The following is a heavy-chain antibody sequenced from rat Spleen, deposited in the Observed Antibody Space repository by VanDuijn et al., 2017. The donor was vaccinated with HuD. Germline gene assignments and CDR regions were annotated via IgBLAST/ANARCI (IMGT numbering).Heavy chain of an antibody. D-gene: IGHD1-9*01. CDR3: TRFDGYNGDYFDY. CDR1: GFTFSDYA. V-gene: IGHV5-17*01. Sequence: EVQLVESGGGLVQPGKSLKLSCAASGFTFSDYAMAWVRQAPKKGLEWVATISYDGGSTDYRDSVKGRFTISRDNAKSTLYLQMNSLRSEDTATYYCTRFDGYNGDYFDYWGQGVMVTVSS. J-gene: IGHJ2*01. CDR2: ISYDGGST.